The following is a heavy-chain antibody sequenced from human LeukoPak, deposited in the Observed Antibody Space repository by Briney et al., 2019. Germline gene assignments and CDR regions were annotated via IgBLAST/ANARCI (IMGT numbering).Heavy chain of an antibody. V-gene: IGHV3-30*02. CDR3: ARAPTFSGWFDY. CDR2: IRYDGSNK. D-gene: IGHD6-19*01. Sequence: GGSLRLSCAASGFTFSSYAMHWVRQAPGKGLEWVAFIRYDGSNKYYADSVKGRFTISRDNSKNTLYLQMNSLRAEDTAVYYCARAPTFSGWFDYWGQGTLVTVSS. J-gene: IGHJ4*02. CDR1: GFTFSSYA.